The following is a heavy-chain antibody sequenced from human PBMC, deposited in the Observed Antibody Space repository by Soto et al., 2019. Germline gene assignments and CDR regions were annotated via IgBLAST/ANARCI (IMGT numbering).Heavy chain of an antibody. J-gene: IGHJ4*02. CDR3: ARLPSRHLVDY. CDR2: MFYGVST. D-gene: IGHD3-3*02. Sequence: SETLSLTCTVSGSSINSSGYYWGWIRQPPGKGLEWIGSMFYGVSTYYNPSLKSRVTVSVDTSKNQFSLNPRSVTAADTAVYYCARLPSRHLVDYWGQGTLVTVSS. CDR1: GSSINSSGYY. V-gene: IGHV4-39*01.